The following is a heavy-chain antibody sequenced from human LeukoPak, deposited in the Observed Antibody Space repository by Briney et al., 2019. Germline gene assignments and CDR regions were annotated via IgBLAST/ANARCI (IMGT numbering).Heavy chain of an antibody. J-gene: IGHJ4*02. V-gene: IGHV4-34*01. CDR3: ARVDTAMVFDY. CDR1: GGPFSGYY. Sequence: PSETLSLTCAVYGGPFSGYYWSWIRQPPGKGLEWIGEINHSGSTNYNPSLKSRVTISVDTSKNQFSLKLSSVTAADTAVYYCARVDTAMVFDYWGQGTLVTVSS. D-gene: IGHD5-18*01. CDR2: INHSGST.